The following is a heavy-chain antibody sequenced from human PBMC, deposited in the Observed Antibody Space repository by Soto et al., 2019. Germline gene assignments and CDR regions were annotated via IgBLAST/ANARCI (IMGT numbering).Heavy chain of an antibody. Sequence: EVQLVESGGGLIQPGGSLRLSCAASGFTVSSNYMSWVRQAPGKGLEWVSVIYSGGSTYYADSVKGRFTISRDNSKNTLYLQMSRLRAEDTAVYYCASGGDDYVWGSYRDDAFDIWGQGTMVTVSS. V-gene: IGHV3-53*01. D-gene: IGHD3-16*02. CDR1: GFTVSSNY. CDR3: ASGGDDYVWGSYRDDAFDI. CDR2: IYSGGST. J-gene: IGHJ3*02.